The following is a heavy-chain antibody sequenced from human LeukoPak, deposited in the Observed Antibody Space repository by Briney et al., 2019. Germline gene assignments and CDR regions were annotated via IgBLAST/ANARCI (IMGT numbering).Heavy chain of an antibody. J-gene: IGHJ5*02. Sequence: SETLSLTCTVSGGSIISSSYNWGWVRQPPGKGLEWIGTIYYSGTTYYNPSLQSRVTISVDTSKNEFSLKVNSVTAADTAVYYCARLPTGFPNWFDPWGQGTRVTVSS. CDR3: ARLPTGFPNWFDP. CDR1: GGSIISSSYN. D-gene: IGHD2-8*02. V-gene: IGHV4-39*01. CDR2: IYYSGTT.